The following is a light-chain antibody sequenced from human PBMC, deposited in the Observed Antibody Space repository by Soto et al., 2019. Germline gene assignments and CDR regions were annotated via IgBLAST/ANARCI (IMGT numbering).Light chain of an antibody. CDR2: KAS. V-gene: IGKV1-5*03. CDR3: QQYNSYPLT. CDR1: QSISSW. J-gene: IGKJ4*01. Sequence: DIQMTQSPSTLSASVEDRVTIPCRASQSISSWLAWYQQRPGKAPKLLIYKASSLESGVPSRFSGSGSGTEFTLTISSLQPDDFATYYCQQYNSYPLTFGGGTKVDI.